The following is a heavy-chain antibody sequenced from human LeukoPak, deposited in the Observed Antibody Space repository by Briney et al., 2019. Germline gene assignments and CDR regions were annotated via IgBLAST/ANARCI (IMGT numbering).Heavy chain of an antibody. CDR1: GDSVSSNSAA. V-gene: IGHV6-1*01. CDR3: ARDRLGPVDY. Sequence: SQTLSLTCAISGDSVSSNSAAWKWVRQSPSRGLEWLGRTYYRAKWYNDYAVSVKSPINIAPDTSKNQFSLQLNSVTPEDTAVYYCARDRLGPVDYWGQGTLVTVSS. D-gene: IGHD6-19*01. CDR2: TYYRAKWYN. J-gene: IGHJ4*02.